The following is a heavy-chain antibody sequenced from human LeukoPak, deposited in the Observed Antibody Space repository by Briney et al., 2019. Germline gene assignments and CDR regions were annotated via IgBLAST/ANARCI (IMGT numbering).Heavy chain of an antibody. V-gene: IGHV6-1*01. J-gene: IGHJ4*02. CDR1: GDSVSSNSAA. CDR2: TYYRSKWYN. CDR3: AREEEYYYDSSGYFKGYYFDY. D-gene: IGHD3-22*01. Sequence: SQTLSLTCAISGDSVSSNSAAWNWTRQSPSRGLEWLGRTYYRSKWYNDYAVSVKSRITINPDTCKNQFSLQLNSVTPEDTAVYYCAREEEYYYDSSGYFKGYYFDYWGQGTLVTVSS.